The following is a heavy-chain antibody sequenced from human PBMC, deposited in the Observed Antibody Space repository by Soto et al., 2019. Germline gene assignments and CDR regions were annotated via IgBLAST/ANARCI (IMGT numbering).Heavy chain of an antibody. CDR3: AKTGTDGSWFDP. J-gene: IGHJ5*02. D-gene: IGHD1-1*01. V-gene: IGHV2-70*04. CDR2: IDWDDDK. Sequence: GPTLVNPTQTLTLTCTFSGFSLSTSGMRVSWIRQPPGKALEWLARIDWDDDKYYSTSLRTRLTISKDTSKNQVVLTMTNMDPVDTATYYCAKTGTDGSWFDPWGQGTLVTVSS. CDR1: GFSLSTSGMR.